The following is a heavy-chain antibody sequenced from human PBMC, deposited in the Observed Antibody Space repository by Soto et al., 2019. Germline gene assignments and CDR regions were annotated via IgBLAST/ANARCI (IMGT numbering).Heavy chain of an antibody. CDR1: GFTFSSYA. V-gene: IGHV3-30-3*01. J-gene: IGHJ5*02. CDR2: ISYDGNNK. D-gene: IGHD6-6*01. CDR3: AREGAARLDMSFWFDP. Sequence: GGSLRLSCAASGFTFSSYAMHWVRQAPGKGLEWVAVISYDGNNKYYADSVKGRFTISRDNSKNTLYLQMNSLRAEDTAVYYCAREGAARLDMSFWFDPWGQGTLVTVSS.